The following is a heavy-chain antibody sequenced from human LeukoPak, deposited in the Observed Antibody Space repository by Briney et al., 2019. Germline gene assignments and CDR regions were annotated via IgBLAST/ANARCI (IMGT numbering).Heavy chain of an antibody. CDR1: GYSISSGYY. D-gene: IGHD3-3*01. CDR2: IYHSGST. J-gene: IGHJ6*03. CDR3: ARDHPSYYDFWSGYSKDGYYMDV. Sequence: PSETLSLTCTVSGYSISSGYYWGWIRQPPGKGLEWIGSIYHSGSTYYNPSLKSRVTISVDTSKNQFSLKLSSVTAADTAVYYCARDHPSYYDFWSGYSKDGYYMDVWGKGTTVTISS. V-gene: IGHV4-38-2*02.